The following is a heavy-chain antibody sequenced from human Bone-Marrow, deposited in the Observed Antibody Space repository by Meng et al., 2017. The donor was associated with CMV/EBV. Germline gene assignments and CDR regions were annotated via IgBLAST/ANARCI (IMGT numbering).Heavy chain of an antibody. J-gene: IGHJ4*02. Sequence: GESLKISCAASGFTFSSYSMNWVRRAPGKGLEWVSSISSSSSYIYYADSVKGLFTISRDNAKNSLYLQMNSLRAEDTAVYYCARDLAVGSFDYWGQGTLVTVSS. V-gene: IGHV3-21*01. D-gene: IGHD6-19*01. CDR1: GFTFSSYS. CDR3: ARDLAVGSFDY. CDR2: ISSSSSYI.